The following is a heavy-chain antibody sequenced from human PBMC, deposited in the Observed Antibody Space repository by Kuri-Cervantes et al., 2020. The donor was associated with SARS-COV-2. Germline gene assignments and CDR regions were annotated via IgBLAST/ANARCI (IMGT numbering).Heavy chain of an antibody. CDR2: IIPVFGTT. CDR3: AQTIPARRRSPGDFYLYYMDI. J-gene: IGHJ6*03. V-gene: IGHV1-69*13. CDR1: GGTFSNFA. Sequence: SVKVSCKASGGTFSNFAISWVRQAPGQGLEWMGGIIPVFGTTNNAQRLQGRVTISADEARSTVYMELSSLTFEDTAIYYCAQTIPARRRSPGDFYLYYMDIWGKGTSVTVSS. D-gene: IGHD6-6*01.